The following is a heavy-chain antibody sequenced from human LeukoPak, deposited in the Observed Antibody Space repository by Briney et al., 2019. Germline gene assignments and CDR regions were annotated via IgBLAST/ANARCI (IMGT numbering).Heavy chain of an antibody. J-gene: IGHJ4*02. V-gene: IGHV1-69*13. CDR1: GGTFISYA. D-gene: IGHD2-2*01. Sequence: ASVKVSCKASGGTFISYAISGVRQAPGQGLEWMGGIIPIFGTANYAQKFQGRVTITADESTSTAYMELSSLRSEDTAVYYCARDHCSSTSCYSGDYFDYWGQGTLVTVSS. CDR2: IIPIFGTA. CDR3: ARDHCSSTSCYSGDYFDY.